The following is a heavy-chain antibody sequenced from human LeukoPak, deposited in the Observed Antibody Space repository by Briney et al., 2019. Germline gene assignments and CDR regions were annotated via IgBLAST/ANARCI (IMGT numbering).Heavy chain of an antibody. V-gene: IGHV1-8*01. Sequence: ASVKVSCKASGYTFTSYDINWVRQATGQGLEWMGWMNPNSGNTGYAQKFQGRVTMTRSTSISTAYMELSSLRSEDTAIYYCAKGASNDYGDYWSYWGQGTLVTVSS. J-gene: IGHJ4*02. CDR1: GYTFTSYD. CDR3: AKGASNDYGDYWSY. CDR2: MNPNSGNT. D-gene: IGHD4-17*01.